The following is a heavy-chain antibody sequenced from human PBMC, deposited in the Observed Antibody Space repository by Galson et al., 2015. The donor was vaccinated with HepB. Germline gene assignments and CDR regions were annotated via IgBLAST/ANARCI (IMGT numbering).Heavy chain of an antibody. CDR3: ARSAGVAAPAGL. CDR2: IIPILGIA. CDR1: GGTFSSYA. V-gene: IGHV1-69*10. J-gene: IGHJ2*01. D-gene: IGHD2-15*01. Sequence: SVKVSCKASGGTFSSYAISWVRQAPGQGLEWMGGIIPILGIANYAQKFQGRVTITADKSTSTAYMELSSLRSEDTAVYYCARSAGVAAPAGLWGRGTLVTVSS.